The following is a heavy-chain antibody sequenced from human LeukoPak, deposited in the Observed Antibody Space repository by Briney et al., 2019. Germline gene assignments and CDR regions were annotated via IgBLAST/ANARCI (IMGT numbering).Heavy chain of an antibody. V-gene: IGHV5-51*01. CDR2: IYPGDSDT. D-gene: IGHD3/OR15-3a*01. CDR1: GYSFTNYW. CDR3: ARMDNFDY. J-gene: IGHJ4*02. Sequence: ESLKISCKGSGYSFTNYWIGWVRQMPGKGLEWMGIIYPGDSDTRYSPSFQGQVTISADKSISTAYLQWNSLKASDTAIYYCARMDNFDYWGQGTLVTVSS.